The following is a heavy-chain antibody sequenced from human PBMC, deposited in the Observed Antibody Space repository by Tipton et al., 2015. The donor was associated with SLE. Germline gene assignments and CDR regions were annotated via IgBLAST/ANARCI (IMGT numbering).Heavy chain of an antibody. V-gene: IGHV4-34*01. J-gene: IGHJ4*02. CDR1: GGSFSDYN. CDR2: VNHIGGT. CDR3: ARQGFEV. Sequence: GLVKPSETLSLTCAVYGGSFSDYNWSWVRQPPGKGLEWIGEVNHIGGTNYSPSLASRVTISVDSSKRRFSLNLNSMTAADTALYYCARQGFEVWGQGTLVTVSS.